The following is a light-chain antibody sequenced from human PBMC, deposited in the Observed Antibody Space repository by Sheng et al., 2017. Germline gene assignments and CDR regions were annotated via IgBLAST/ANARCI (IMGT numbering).Light chain of an antibody. CDR1: ELGNKY. V-gene: IGLV3-1*01. CDR2: EDT. Sequence: SYELTQPPSLSVSPGQTASITCSGDELGNKYVCWYQQKSGQSPAVVIYEDTKRPSGIPERFSGSNSGNTATLTISGTQAMDEADYYCQAWDRDSSSLGFGGGTKLTVL. J-gene: IGLJ2*01. CDR3: QAWDRDSSSLG.